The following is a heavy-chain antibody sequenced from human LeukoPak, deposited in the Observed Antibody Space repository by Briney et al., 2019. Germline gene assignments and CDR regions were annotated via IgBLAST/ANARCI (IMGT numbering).Heavy chain of an antibody. CDR2: INHSGST. J-gene: IGHJ4*02. CDR1: GGSFSGYY. V-gene: IGHV4-34*01. CDR3: ARNTRRIVVVPAAFDY. D-gene: IGHD2-2*01. Sequence: SETLSLTCAVYGGSFSGYYWSWLRQPPGKGLEWIGEINHSGSTNYNPSLKSRVTISVDTSRNQFSLKLSSVTAADTAVYYCARNTRRIVVVPAAFDYWGQGTLVTVSS.